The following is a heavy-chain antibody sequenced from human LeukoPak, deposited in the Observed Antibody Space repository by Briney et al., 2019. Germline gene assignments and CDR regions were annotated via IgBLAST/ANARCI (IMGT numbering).Heavy chain of an antibody. CDR1: GFTFSSYR. Sequence: GGSLRLSCAASGFTFSSYRMSWVRQAPGKGLEWVAYIKQNRSEIYYADSVKGRFTISRDNAKNSLYLQMNSLRAEDTAVYYCAREASGDFDYWGHGELVTVSS. J-gene: IGHJ4*03. D-gene: IGHD2-21*01. CDR3: AREASGDFDY. V-gene: IGHV3-7*01. CDR2: IKQNRSEI.